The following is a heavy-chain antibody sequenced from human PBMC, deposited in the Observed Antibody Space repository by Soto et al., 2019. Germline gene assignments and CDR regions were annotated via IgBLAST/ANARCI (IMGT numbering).Heavy chain of an antibody. Sequence: VSVNVYWKVSGYTRTELSMHWVLQAPGKGLEWMGGFDPEDGETIYAQKFQGRVTMTEDTSTDTAYMELSSLRSEDTAVYYCATVNPRDYWFAVVYFDYWGQGTLVTVSS. V-gene: IGHV1-24*01. CDR2: FDPEDGET. D-gene: IGHD3-10*01. J-gene: IGHJ4*02. CDR1: GYTRTELS. CDR3: ATVNPRDYWFAVVYFDY.